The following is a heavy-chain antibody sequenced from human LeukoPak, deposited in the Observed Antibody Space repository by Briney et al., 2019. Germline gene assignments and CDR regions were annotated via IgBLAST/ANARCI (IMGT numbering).Heavy chain of an antibody. J-gene: IGHJ4*02. V-gene: IGHV3-23*01. CDR2: ISGSGGST. Sequence: GGSLRLSCAASGFTFSSYAMSWVRQSTGKGLEWVSAISGSGGSTYYADSVKGRFTISRDNSKNTLYLQMNSLRAEDTAVYYCAKANWGRSLFDYWGQGTLVTVSS. CDR1: GFTFSSYA. D-gene: IGHD7-27*01. CDR3: AKANWGRSLFDY.